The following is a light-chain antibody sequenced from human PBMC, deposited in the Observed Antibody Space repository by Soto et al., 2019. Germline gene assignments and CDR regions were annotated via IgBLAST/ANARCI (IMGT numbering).Light chain of an antibody. CDR1: QSVISSY. Sequence: EVVLTQSPGSLSLSPGERATLSCRASQSVISSYLAWYQQKPGQAPRLLIYDVSNRATGIPARFSGSGSGTDFTLTISSLEPEDFAVYYCQHRYNWLITFGQGTRLEIK. V-gene: IGKV3-11*01. J-gene: IGKJ5*01. CDR3: QHRYNWLIT. CDR2: DVS.